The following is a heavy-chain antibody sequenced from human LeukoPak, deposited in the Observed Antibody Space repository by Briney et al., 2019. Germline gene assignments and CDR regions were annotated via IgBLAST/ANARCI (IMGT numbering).Heavy chain of an antibody. Sequence: ASVKVSCKASGCTFTGYYMHWVRQAPGQGLEWMGWINPNSGGTNYAQKFQGRVTMTRDTSISTAYMELSRLRSDDTAVYYCARVVTSLGVHYYYMDVWGKGTTVTVSS. CDR3: ARVVTSLGVHYYYMDV. CDR1: GCTFTGYY. CDR2: INPNSGGT. V-gene: IGHV1-2*02. D-gene: IGHD2-2*01. J-gene: IGHJ6*03.